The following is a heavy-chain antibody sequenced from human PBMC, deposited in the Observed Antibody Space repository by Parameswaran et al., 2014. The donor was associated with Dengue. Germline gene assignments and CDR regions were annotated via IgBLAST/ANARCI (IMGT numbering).Heavy chain of an antibody. V-gene: IGHV3-30*18. CDR1: GFTFSSYG. CDR3: AKDRALYDYMRGYFDY. CDR2: ISYDGSNK. Sequence: QAGGSLRLSCAASGFTFSSYGMHWVRQAPGKGLGWVAVISYDGSNKYYADSVKGRFTISRDNSKNTLYLQMNSLRAEDTAVYYCAKDRALYDYMRGYFDYWGQGTLVTVSS. D-gene: IGHD4-11*01. J-gene: IGHJ4*02.